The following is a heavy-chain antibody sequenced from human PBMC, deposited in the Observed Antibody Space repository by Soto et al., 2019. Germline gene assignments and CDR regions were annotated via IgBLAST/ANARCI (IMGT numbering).Heavy chain of an antibody. V-gene: IGHV3-33*01. J-gene: IGHJ6*02. Sequence: QVQLVESGGGVVQPGRSLRLSCAVSGFSNFGMHWVRQAPGKGLEWVAVIWYDGGKTYYSDSVKGRFTISRDSSQNTLYLQMNSLTVEDTAVYYCARAGAGVYGMDVWGQGTTVTVSS. CDR3: ARAGAGVYGMDV. CDR1: GFSNFG. CDR2: IWYDGGKT. D-gene: IGHD3-3*01.